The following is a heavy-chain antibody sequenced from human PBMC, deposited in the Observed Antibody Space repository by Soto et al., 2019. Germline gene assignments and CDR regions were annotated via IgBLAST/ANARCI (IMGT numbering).Heavy chain of an antibody. Sequence: LRLSCAASGFTFSNYAMSLVRQAPGKGLEWVSTFTRSGNTYYADSVKGRFTISRDNSKNTLYLQMDSLRAEDTAVYYCAREFAPGSPNYDYWGLGTLVTVSS. CDR3: AREFAPGSPNYDY. J-gene: IGHJ4*02. V-gene: IGHV3-23*01. D-gene: IGHD3-10*01. CDR2: FTRSGNT. CDR1: GFTFSNYA.